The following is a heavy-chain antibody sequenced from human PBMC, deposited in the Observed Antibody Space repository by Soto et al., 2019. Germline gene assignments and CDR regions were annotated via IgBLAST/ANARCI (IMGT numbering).Heavy chain of an antibody. Sequence: GASVKVSCKASGRTFSSYAISWVRQAPGQGLEWMGGIIPIFGTANYAQKFQGRVTITADESTSTAYMELSSLRSEDTAVYYCARDHIKYSSGWTGFFDYWGQGTLVTVSS. V-gene: IGHV1-69*13. CDR3: ARDHIKYSSGWTGFFDY. CDR2: IIPIFGTA. CDR1: GRTFSSYA. J-gene: IGHJ4*02. D-gene: IGHD6-19*01.